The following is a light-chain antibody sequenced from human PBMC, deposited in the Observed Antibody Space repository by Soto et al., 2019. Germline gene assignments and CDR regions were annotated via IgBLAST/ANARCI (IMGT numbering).Light chain of an antibody. CDR1: QSVSNF. CDR2: DAS. CDR3: QQRSNWPPALT. Sequence: EIVLTQSPATLSLSPGESATLSCRASQSVSNFLAWYQQKPGQPPRLLIFDASNRATGIPARFSGSGSGTDCTLTISSLEPEDFAVYYCQQRSNWPPALTFGGGTKVEIK. V-gene: IGKV3-11*01. J-gene: IGKJ4*01.